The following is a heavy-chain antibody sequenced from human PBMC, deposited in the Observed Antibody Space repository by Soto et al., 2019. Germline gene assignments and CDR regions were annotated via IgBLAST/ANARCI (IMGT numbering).Heavy chain of an antibody. D-gene: IGHD2-15*01. Sequence: SETLSLTCTVSGGSISSYYWSWIRQPPGKGLEWIGYIYYSGSTNYNPSLKSRVTISVDTSKNQFSLKLSSVTAADTAVYYCARGGCSGGSCYSADWFDPWGQGTLVTVSS. J-gene: IGHJ5*02. CDR2: IYYSGST. CDR3: ARGGCSGGSCYSADWFDP. CDR1: GGSISSYY. V-gene: IGHV4-59*01.